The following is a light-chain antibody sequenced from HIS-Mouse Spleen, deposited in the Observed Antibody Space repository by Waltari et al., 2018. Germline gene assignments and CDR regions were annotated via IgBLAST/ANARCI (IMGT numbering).Light chain of an antibody. CDR1: SSDVGGYNY. CDR2: DVS. Sequence: QSALTQPASVSGSPGQSITISCTGTSSDVGGYNYFSWYQQHPGKAPKLMIYDVSNRPSGVSNRFSGSKSGNTASLTISGLQAEDEADYYCSSYTSSIVVFGGGTKLTVL. J-gene: IGLJ2*01. V-gene: IGLV2-14*03. CDR3: SSYTSSIVV.